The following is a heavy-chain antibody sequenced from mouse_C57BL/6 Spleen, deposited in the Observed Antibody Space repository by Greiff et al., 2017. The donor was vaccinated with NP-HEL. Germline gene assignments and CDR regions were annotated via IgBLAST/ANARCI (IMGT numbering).Heavy chain of an antibody. D-gene: IGHD2-3*01. CDR2: INPSSGYT. CDR1: GYTFTSYT. Sequence: QVHVKQSGAELARPGASVKMSCKASGYTFTSYTMHWVKQRPGQGLEWIGYINPSSGYTKYNQKFKDKATLTADKSSSTAYMQLSSLTSEDSAVYYCARSDGYYVGFAYWGQGTLVTVSA. CDR3: ARSDGYYVGFAY. V-gene: IGHV1-4*01. J-gene: IGHJ3*01.